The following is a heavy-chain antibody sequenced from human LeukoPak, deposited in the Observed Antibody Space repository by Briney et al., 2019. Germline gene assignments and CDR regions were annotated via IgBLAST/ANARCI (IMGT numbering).Heavy chain of an antibody. D-gene: IGHD3-3*01. Sequence: SETLSLTCTVSGVSISSYYWSWIRQPPGKGLEWIGYIYYSGSTNYNPSLKSRVTISVDTSKNQFSLKLSSVTAADTAVYYCARVADGITIFGVVNWFDPWGQGTLVTVSS. CDR2: IYYSGST. CDR1: GVSISSYY. J-gene: IGHJ5*02. V-gene: IGHV4-59*01. CDR3: ARVADGITIFGVVNWFDP.